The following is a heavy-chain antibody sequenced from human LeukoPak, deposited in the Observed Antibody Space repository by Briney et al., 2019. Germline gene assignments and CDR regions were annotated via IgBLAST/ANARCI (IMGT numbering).Heavy chain of an antibody. V-gene: IGHV3-23*01. D-gene: IGHD7-27*01. CDR2: ISGSGGTT. Sequence: PGGSLRLSCAASGLTFNNHAMSWVRQPPGKGRECVSSISGSGGTTYYADSVRGRFTSPRDNSKHTLYLQMNSLRPEHWAVYYCAKGGVQTGDGAFDIWGQGTMVTVSP. J-gene: IGHJ3*02. CDR3: AKGGVQTGDGAFDI. CDR1: GLTFNNHA.